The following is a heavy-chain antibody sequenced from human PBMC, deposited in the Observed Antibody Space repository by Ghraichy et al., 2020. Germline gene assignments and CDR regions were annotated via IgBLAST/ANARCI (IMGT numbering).Heavy chain of an antibody. D-gene: IGHD6-13*01. J-gene: IGHJ6*02. CDR2: IDWEDDK. CDR1: GFSLTTSGMC. CDR3: ARGPLAGYGMYV. Sequence: SGPTLVKPTQTLTLTCTFSGFSLTTSGMCVSWIRQPPGKALEWLALIDWEDDKYYNTSLKTRLTISKDTSKNQVVLTMTNMDPVDTATYYCARGPLAGYGMYVWGQGTTVTVSS. V-gene: IGHV2-70*01.